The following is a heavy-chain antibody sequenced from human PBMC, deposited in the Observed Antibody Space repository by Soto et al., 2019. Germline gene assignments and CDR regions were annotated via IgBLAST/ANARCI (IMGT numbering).Heavy chain of an antibody. J-gene: IGHJ6*02. D-gene: IGHD6-6*01. V-gene: IGHV4-31*03. CDR3: ARDGLDVSSSNYYGMDV. CDR2: FYYTGNT. CDR1: GGSIISPGHY. Sequence: SETLSLTCTVSGGSIISPGHYWSWIRQHPGRGLEWIGYFYYTGNTYYNPSLKSRVTISVDTSKNQFSLKLNSVTAADTAVYYCARDGLDVSSSNYYGMDVWGQGTTVTVS.